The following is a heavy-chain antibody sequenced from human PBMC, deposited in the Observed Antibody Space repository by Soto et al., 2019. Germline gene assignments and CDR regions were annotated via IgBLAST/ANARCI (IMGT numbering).Heavy chain of an antibody. D-gene: IGHD2-2*02. V-gene: IGHV4-31*03. CDR3: ASRSAIYYYYGMDV. CDR2: IYYSGST. J-gene: IGHJ6*02. CDR1: GGSISSGGYY. Sequence: SETLSLTCTVSGGSISSGGYYWSWIRQHPGKGLEWIGYIYYSGSTYYNPSLKSRVTISVDTSKNQFSLKLSSVTVADTAVYYCASRSAIYYYYGMDVWGQGTTVTVSS.